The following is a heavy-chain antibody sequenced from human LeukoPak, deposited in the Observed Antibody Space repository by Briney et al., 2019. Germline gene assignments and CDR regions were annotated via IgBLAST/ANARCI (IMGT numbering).Heavy chain of an antibody. CDR3: ARVQNDFWSGYDDY. D-gene: IGHD3-3*01. J-gene: IGHJ4*02. CDR2: IKQDGSEK. CDR1: GFTFSSYW. Sequence: PGGSLRLSCAASGFTFSSYWMSWVRQAPGKGLEWVANIKQDGSEKYYVDSVKGRFTISRDNAKNSLYLQMSSLRAEDTAVYYCARVQNDFWSGYDDYWGQGTLVTVSS. V-gene: IGHV3-7*01.